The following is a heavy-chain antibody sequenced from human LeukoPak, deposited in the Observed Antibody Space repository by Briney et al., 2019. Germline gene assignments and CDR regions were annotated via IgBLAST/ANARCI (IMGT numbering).Heavy chain of an antibody. V-gene: IGHV3-23*01. D-gene: IGHD3-22*01. CDR3: AKDDSGGSFNDF. J-gene: IGHJ4*02. CDR2: IGGSDGST. CDR1: GFIFSTYA. Sequence: GGSLRLSCAASGFIFSTYAMSWVRQAPGKGLQWVSTIGGSDGSTFYAESVKGRFTISRDNSKNTLSLQMNSLRDEDTAVYYCAKDDSGGSFNDFWGQGTLVTVSS.